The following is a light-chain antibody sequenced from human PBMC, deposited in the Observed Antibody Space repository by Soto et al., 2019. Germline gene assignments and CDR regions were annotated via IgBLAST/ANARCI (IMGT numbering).Light chain of an antibody. J-gene: IGLJ2*01. CDR2: DDD. V-gene: IGLV2-23*01. Sequence: QSALTQPASVSGSPGQSITISCTGTSSDDGSYNLVSWYQQYPGKAPKLMIYDDDERPSGVSNRFSGSKSGNTASLTISGLQAEDEADYYCYSYAGRSTSVFGGGTKVTVL. CDR1: SSDDGSYNL. CDR3: YSYAGRSTSV.